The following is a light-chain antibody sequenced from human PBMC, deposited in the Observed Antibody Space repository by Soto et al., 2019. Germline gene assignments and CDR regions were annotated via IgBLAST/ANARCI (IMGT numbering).Light chain of an antibody. CDR1: LGISNY. CDR2: AAS. CDR3: QQLLSYPIT. Sequence: DIQMTQSPSSLPASIGDRVTITCRASLGISNYLNWYQQKPGKAPKLLIYAASTLQSGVPLRFSGSGSGTSFTLTISSLQPEDFATYYCQQLLSYPITFGQGTRLEIK. J-gene: IGKJ5*01. V-gene: IGKV1-9*01.